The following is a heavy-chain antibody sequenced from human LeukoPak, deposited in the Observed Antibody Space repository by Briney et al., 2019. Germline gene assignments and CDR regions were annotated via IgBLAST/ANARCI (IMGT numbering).Heavy chain of an antibody. Sequence: ASVKVSCKASGYTFTNYYMHWVRQAPGQGLEWMGIINPSGGSTSYAQKFQGRVTMTRDTSTSTVYMELSSVRSEDTAVYYCAREIGMGAFDYYYYGMDVWGQGTTVTVSS. CDR1: GYTFTNYY. CDR2: INPSGGST. CDR3: AREIGMGAFDYYYYGMDV. J-gene: IGHJ6*02. D-gene: IGHD3-16*01. V-gene: IGHV1-46*01.